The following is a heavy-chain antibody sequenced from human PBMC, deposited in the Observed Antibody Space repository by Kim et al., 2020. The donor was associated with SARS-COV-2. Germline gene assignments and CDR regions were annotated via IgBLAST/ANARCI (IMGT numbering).Heavy chain of an antibody. CDR2: MSWNSGST. D-gene: IGHD6-13*01. Sequence: GGSLRLSCAASGFTFDEYAMHWVRQAPGKGLEWVSGMSWNSGSTGYADSVKGRFTISRDNAKNSLYLQMNSLRAEDTALYYCAKDMAGGIAAAGGYFYGVDVWGQGTTVTVSS. CDR3: AKDMAGGIAAAGGYFYGVDV. J-gene: IGHJ6*02. V-gene: IGHV3-9*01. CDR1: GFTFDEYA.